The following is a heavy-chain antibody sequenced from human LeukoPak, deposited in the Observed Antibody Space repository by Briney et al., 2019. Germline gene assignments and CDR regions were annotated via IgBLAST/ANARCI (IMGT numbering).Heavy chain of an antibody. Sequence: SETLSLTCTVSGGSISSSSYYWGWIRQPPGKGLEWIGSIYYSGSTYYNPSLKSRVTISVDTSKNQFSLKLSSVTAADTAVYYCASLKPITIFGVVSDYWGQGTLVTVSS. CDR1: GGSISSSSYY. CDR3: ASLKPITIFGVVSDY. D-gene: IGHD3-3*01. CDR2: IYYSGST. V-gene: IGHV4-39*01. J-gene: IGHJ4*02.